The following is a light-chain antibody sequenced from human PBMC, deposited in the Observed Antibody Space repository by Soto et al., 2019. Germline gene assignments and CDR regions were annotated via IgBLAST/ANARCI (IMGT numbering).Light chain of an antibody. CDR3: QQYGASPPLT. J-gene: IGKJ4*01. CDR1: QSVTNRF. CDR2: DAA. V-gene: IGKV3-20*01. Sequence: EIVLTQSPGTLSLSPGERATLSCRASQSVTNRFLAWYQQKPGQAPRLLIYDAATRITGIPDRFSGSGSGTDFTLTISRLEPEDFAVYYCQQYGASPPLTFGGGTKVEVK.